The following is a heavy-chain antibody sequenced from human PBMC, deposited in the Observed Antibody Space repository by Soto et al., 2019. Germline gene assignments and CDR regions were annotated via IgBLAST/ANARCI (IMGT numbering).Heavy chain of an antibody. Sequence: SETLSLTCTVSGGSISSSSYYWGWIRQPPGKGLEWIGSIYYSGSTYYNPSLKSRVTLSVDRSNNQFSLKVTSVTAADTAVYYCARQDATMGYYAFWSGFPVAHWGQGTLVTVSS. J-gene: IGHJ4*02. CDR2: IYYSGST. D-gene: IGHD3-3*01. V-gene: IGHV4-39*01. CDR1: GGSISSSSYY. CDR3: ARQDATMGYYAFWSGFPVAH.